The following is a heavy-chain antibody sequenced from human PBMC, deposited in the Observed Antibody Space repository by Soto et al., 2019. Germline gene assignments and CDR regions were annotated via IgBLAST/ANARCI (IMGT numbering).Heavy chain of an antibody. V-gene: IGHV3-23*01. D-gene: IGHD6-19*01. CDR2: ITPTGVT. CDR3: SRTDKFNSQSSGWANRFDC. J-gene: IGHJ4*02. CDR1: GFTFSNYA. Sequence: EMQLLESGGGLVQPGGSLRLFCAASGFTFSNYAMTWVRQAPGEGLEWVSTITPTGVTYYGATVKGRFTISRDNSKSTLFLQMNSLRAEDTAIYYCSRTDKFNSQSSGWANRFDCWGQGTLVTVSS.